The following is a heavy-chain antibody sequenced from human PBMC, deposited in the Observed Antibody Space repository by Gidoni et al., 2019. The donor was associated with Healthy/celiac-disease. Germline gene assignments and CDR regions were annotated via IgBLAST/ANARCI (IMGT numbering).Heavy chain of an antibody. D-gene: IGHD6-13*01. J-gene: IGHJ5*02. V-gene: IGHV3-21*01. CDR1: RFTLSSYS. Sequence: EVQLVESGGGLVKPGGSLRLSCAASRFTLSSYSMNWVRQAPGKGLEWVSAISSSRSYIYYADSVKGRFTISRDNAKNSLYLQMNSLRAEDTAVYYCAREYSSSWYRLGWFDPWGQGTLVTVSS. CDR2: ISSSRSYI. CDR3: AREYSSSWYRLGWFDP.